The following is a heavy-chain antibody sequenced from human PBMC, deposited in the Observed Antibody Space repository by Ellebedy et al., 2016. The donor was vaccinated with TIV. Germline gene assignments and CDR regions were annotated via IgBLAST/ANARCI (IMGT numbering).Heavy chain of an antibody. CDR1: GFTFSSYA. V-gene: IGHV3-23*01. CDR3: AKALRPAESYFDY. J-gene: IGHJ4*02. D-gene: IGHD2-2*01. Sequence: GGSLRLSXAASGFTFSSYAMNWVRQAPGKGLESVSTITGSGGSTYYTDSVKGRFTISRDNSKNTLYLQMNSLRAEDTAVYYCAKALRPAESYFDYWGQGTLVTVSS. CDR2: ITGSGGST.